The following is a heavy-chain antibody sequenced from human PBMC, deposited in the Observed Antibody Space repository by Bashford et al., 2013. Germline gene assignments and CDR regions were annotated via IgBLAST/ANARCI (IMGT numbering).Heavy chain of an antibody. CDR1: GGSISSGSYY. Sequence: SETLSLTCTVSGGSISSGSYYWSWIRQPAGKGLEWIGRIYTSGSTNYNPSLKSRVTISVDTSKNQFSLKLSSVTAADTAVYYCARDERGISGKDYWGQGTLVTVSS. CDR3: ARDERGISGKDY. J-gene: IGHJ4*02. CDR2: IYTSGST. D-gene: IGHD1-20*01. V-gene: IGHV4-61*02.